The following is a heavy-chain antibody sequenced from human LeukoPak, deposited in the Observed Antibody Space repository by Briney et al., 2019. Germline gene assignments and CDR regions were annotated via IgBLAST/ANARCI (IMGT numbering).Heavy chain of an antibody. Sequence: SETLSLTCTVSGGSISSYFWSWIRQPPGKGLEWIGYIYYSGSTNYNPSLKSRVTISVDTSKNQFSLKLSSVTAADTVVYYCARGTRVAAADFDYWGQGTLVTVSS. J-gene: IGHJ4*02. CDR1: GGSISSYF. V-gene: IGHV4-59*08. CDR2: IYYSGST. CDR3: ARGTRVAAADFDY. D-gene: IGHD6-13*01.